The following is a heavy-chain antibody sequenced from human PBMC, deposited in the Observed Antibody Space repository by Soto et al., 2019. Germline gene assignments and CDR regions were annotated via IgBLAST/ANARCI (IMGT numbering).Heavy chain of an antibody. CDR1: GGSISSSSYY. Sequence: SETLSLTCTVSGGSISSSSYYWGWIRQPPGKGLEWIGSIYYSGSTYYNPSLKSRVTISVDTSKNQFSLKLSSVTAADTAVYYCARQKGVRGVIGGFDYWGQGTLVTVSS. D-gene: IGHD3-10*01. V-gene: IGHV4-39*01. CDR2: IYYSGST. CDR3: ARQKGVRGVIGGFDY. J-gene: IGHJ4*02.